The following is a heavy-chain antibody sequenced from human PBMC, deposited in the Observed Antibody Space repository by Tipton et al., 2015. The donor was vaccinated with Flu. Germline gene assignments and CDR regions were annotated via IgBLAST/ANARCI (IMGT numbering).Heavy chain of an antibody. J-gene: IGHJ6*02. Sequence: LSLTCTVSGGPMNNYFWSWIRQRPGKGLEWIGYIYYGGSTDYNPSLKSRLSIPQDTSKNQISLALASVTAADSAIYFCARGPGGDPGTGRGQYFGLDVWGQGASVTVSS. CDR3: ARGPGGDPGTGRGQYFGLDV. CDR1: GGPMNNYF. D-gene: IGHD3-10*01. CDR2: IYYGGST. V-gene: IGHV4-59*01.